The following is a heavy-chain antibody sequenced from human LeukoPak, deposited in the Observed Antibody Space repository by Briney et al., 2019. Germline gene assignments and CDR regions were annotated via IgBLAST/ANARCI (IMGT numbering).Heavy chain of an antibody. CDR1: GFIFSSHG. Sequence: GGSLRLSCAASGFIFSSHGMNWVRQAPGKGLEWVSGISPSGDITYYADSVKGRFTISRHNAKNSLYLHMNSLRAEDTAVYYCARSTGGDWYAFDIWGQGTMVTVSS. J-gene: IGHJ3*02. D-gene: IGHD2-21*02. CDR3: ARSTGGDWYAFDI. CDR2: ISPSGDIT. V-gene: IGHV3-21*01.